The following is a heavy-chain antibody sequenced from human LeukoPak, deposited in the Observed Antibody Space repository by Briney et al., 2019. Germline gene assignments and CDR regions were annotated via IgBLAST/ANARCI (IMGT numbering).Heavy chain of an antibody. J-gene: IGHJ4*02. CDR2: FDPEDGET. D-gene: IGHD1-26*01. Sequence: ASVKVSCKVSGYTLTELSMHWVRQAPGKGLEWMGGFDPEDGETIYAQKFQGRVTMTEDTSTDTAYMELSSLRSEDTAVYYCATDSGSYPLLDYWGQGTLVTASS. CDR3: ATDSGSYPLLDY. CDR1: GYTLTELS. V-gene: IGHV1-24*01.